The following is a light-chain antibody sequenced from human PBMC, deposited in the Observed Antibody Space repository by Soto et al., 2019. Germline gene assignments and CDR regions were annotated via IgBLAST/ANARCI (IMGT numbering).Light chain of an antibody. CDR2: ASS. J-gene: IGKJ1*01. V-gene: IGKV1-9*01. CDR3: QQVDSYPRT. Sequence: GDRVTVTCRASQGIGTYLAWYQQKSGKAPTVLIYASSTLQTGVPSRFSGSGSGTDFSLTISSLHPEDVATYYCQQVDSYPRTFGQGTKVDIK. CDR1: QGIGTY.